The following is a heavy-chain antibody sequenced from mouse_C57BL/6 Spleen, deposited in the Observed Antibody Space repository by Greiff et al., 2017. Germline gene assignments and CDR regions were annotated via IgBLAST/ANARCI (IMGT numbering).Heavy chain of an antibody. J-gene: IGHJ2*01. D-gene: IGHD2-3*01. CDR2: IYPGDGDT. Sequence: VQVVESGPELVKPGASVKISCKASGYAFSSSWMNWVKQRPGKGLEWIGRIYPGDGDTNYNGKFKGKATLTADKSSSTAYMQLSSLTSEDSAVYFCARDGYHYFDYWGQGTTLTVSS. V-gene: IGHV1-82*01. CDR1: GYAFSSSW. CDR3: ARDGYHYFDY.